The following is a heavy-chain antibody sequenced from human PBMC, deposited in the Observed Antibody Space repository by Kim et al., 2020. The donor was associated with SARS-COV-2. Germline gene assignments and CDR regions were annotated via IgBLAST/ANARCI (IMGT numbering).Heavy chain of an antibody. D-gene: IGHD6-13*01. CDR2: ISYDGSNK. CDR1: GFTFSSYA. CDR3: ARAFGRVAAAGVDY. J-gene: IGHJ4*02. Sequence: GGSLRLSCAASGFTFSSYAMHWVRQAPGKGLEWVAVISYDGSNKYYADSVKGRFTISRDNSKNTLYLQMNSLRAEDTAVYYCARAFGRVAAAGVDYWGQGTLVTVSS. V-gene: IGHV3-30*04.